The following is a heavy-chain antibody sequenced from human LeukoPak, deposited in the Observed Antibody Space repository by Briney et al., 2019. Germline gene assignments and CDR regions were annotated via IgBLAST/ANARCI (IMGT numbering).Heavy chain of an antibody. Sequence: VASLNVSCTASGYTFTSYDSNWVRHATVQGLEWMEWLNPNSGDTGYAQKFQGRVTMTKDTSISTAYMAMSSMKSEDTAVYFCAHSLIGDTYRWHDAFDIWGQGTMVTVSS. CDR3: AHSLIGDTYRWHDAFDI. D-gene: IGHD2-8*02. J-gene: IGHJ3*02. CDR1: GYTFTSYD. CDR2: LNPNSGDT. V-gene: IGHV1-8*01.